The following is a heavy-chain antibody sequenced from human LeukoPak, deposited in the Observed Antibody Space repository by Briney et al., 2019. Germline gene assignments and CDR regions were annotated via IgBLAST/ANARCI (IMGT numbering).Heavy chain of an antibody. D-gene: IGHD6-13*01. V-gene: IGHV1-69*13. Sequence: SVKVSCKASGGTFSSYAISWVRQAPGQGLEWMGGIIPIFGTANYAQKFQGRVTITADESTSTAYMELSSLRSEDTAVYYCAIRYSSSWTSHYGMDVWGQGTTVTVSS. CDR3: AIRYSSSWTSHYGMDV. J-gene: IGHJ6*02. CDR2: IIPIFGTA. CDR1: GGTFSSYA.